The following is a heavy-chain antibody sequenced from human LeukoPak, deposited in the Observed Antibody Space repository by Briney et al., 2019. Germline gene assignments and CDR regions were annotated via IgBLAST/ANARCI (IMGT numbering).Heavy chain of an antibody. Sequence: GGSLRLSCAASGFTFSSYAMHWVRQAPGKGLEWVAVISYDGSNKYYADSVKGRFTISRDNSKNTLYLQMNSLRAEDTAVYYCARPRIAVAGTSEYYFDYWGQGTLVTVSS. J-gene: IGHJ4*02. CDR3: ARPRIAVAGTSEYYFDY. CDR2: ISYDGSNK. V-gene: IGHV3-30*04. CDR1: GFTFSSYA. D-gene: IGHD6-19*01.